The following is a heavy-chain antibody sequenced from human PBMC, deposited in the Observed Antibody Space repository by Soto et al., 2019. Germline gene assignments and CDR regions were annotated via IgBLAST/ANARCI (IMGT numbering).Heavy chain of an antibody. J-gene: IGHJ5*02. CDR2: IIPMFRTT. Sequence: QVQLVQYGAEVKKPGSSARVSCKASGDTFNNHAFSWVRQAPGQGLEWMGSIIPMFRTTDYAQRFQGRVTITADESTTTVYLDLISLRSDDTAIYYCARVDSILLEGEEWFDPWGQGTLVTVSS. D-gene: IGHD3-16*01. V-gene: IGHV1-69*18. CDR1: GDTFNNHA. CDR3: ARVDSILLEGEEWFDP.